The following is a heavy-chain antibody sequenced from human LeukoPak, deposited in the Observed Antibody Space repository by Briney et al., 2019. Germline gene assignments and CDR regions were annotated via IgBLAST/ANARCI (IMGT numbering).Heavy chain of an antibody. CDR1: GFTFSNYA. CDR2: ISDGGGSP. CDR3: ARVLRFNFYGMDV. D-gene: IGHD3-10*01. V-gene: IGHV3-23*01. J-gene: IGHJ6*02. Sequence: GGSLRLSCAASGFTFSNYARNWVRQAPGKGLEWVSLISDGGGSPYYADSVRGRFTITKDNSKNTLYLQMNRPRAETTAIYYCARVLRFNFYGMDVWGRGTTVTVSS.